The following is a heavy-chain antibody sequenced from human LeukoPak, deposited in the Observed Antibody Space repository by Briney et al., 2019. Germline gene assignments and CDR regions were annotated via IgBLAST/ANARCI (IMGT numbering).Heavy chain of an antibody. CDR2: IYSGGRT. CDR1: GFSVSSNY. CDR3: ARDQHYYDSSGYTDSRGDYYYYMDV. Sequence: PGGSLRLSCAASGFSVSSNYMSWVRQAPGKGLEWVSVIYSGGRTYYADSVKGRFTISRDNSKNTLYLQMNSLRAEDTAVYYCARDQHYYDSSGYTDSRGDYYYYMDVWGKGTTVTVSS. V-gene: IGHV3-66*01. J-gene: IGHJ6*03. D-gene: IGHD3-22*01.